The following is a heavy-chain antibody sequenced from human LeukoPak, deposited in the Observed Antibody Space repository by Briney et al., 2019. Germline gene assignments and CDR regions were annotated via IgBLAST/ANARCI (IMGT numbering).Heavy chain of an antibody. D-gene: IGHD6-19*01. J-gene: IGHJ4*02. CDR2: IHYSGST. CDR1: GGSIGSYY. V-gene: IGHV4-59*01. CDR3: ARDGVAGGFDY. Sequence: SETLSLTCTVSGGSIGSYYWNWIRQPPGKGLEWIGYIHYSGSTNHNASLRSRVTISVDASKNQFSLKLSSVTAADTAVYYCARDGVAGGFDYWGQGTLVTVSS.